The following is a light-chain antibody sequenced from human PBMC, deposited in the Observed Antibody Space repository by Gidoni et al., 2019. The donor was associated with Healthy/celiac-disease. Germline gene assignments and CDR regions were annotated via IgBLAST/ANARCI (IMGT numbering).Light chain of an antibody. CDR1: QSISTW. V-gene: IGKV1-5*01. CDR3: QQYNSYSA. J-gene: IGKJ1*01. CDR2: DAS. Sequence: DMQVTQCPSTLSASVGGRVTITGRASQSISTWLAGDQQKPGKAPKLLIYDASSFESGVPSRFSGSGSGTEFTLTLSSLQPDDFATYYCQQYNSYSAFGQEAKVEIK.